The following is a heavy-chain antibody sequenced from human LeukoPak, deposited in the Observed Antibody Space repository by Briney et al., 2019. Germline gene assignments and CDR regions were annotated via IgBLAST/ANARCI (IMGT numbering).Heavy chain of an antibody. CDR2: IRSKAYGGTT. D-gene: IGHD3-22*01. Sequence: GGSLRLSCAASGFTFSSYAMSWVRQAPGKGLEWVGFIRSKAYGGTTEYAASVKGRFTISRDDSKSIAYLQMNSLKTEDTAVYYCTREATYYYDSSGYPQAIDAFDIWGQGTMVTVSS. CDR1: GFTFSSYA. CDR3: TREATYYYDSSGYPQAIDAFDI. V-gene: IGHV3-49*04. J-gene: IGHJ3*02.